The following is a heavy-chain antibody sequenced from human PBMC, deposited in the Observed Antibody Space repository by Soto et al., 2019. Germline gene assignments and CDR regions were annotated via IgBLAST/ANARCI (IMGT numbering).Heavy chain of an antibody. CDR3: AKVPIAARHYYYYGMDV. D-gene: IGHD6-6*01. V-gene: IGHV3-30*18. CDR1: GFTFSSYG. CDR2: ISYDGSNK. J-gene: IGHJ6*02. Sequence: QVQLVESGGGVVQPGRSLRLSCAASGFTFSSYGMHWVRQAPGKGLEWVAVISYDGSNKYYADSVKGRFTISRDNSKNTLYLKMNSLRAEDTAVYYCAKVPIAARHYYYYGMDVWGQGTTVTVSS.